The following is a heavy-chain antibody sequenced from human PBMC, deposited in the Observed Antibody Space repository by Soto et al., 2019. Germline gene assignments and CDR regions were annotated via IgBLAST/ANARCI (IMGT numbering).Heavy chain of an antibody. D-gene: IGHD3-10*01. CDR3: ARAVRGVSSPFDP. V-gene: IGHV1-18*01. CDR1: GFTFSNYG. CDR2: ISRHNGNT. Sequence: QVQLVQSGAEVKNPGASVKVSCKASGFTFSNYGFSWVRQAPGQWLEWMGWISRHNGNTNYAQKLQGRVTMTTDTSTSTAYLELSSLRSDDTAVYYCARAVRGVSSPFDPWGQGTLVTVSS. J-gene: IGHJ5*02.